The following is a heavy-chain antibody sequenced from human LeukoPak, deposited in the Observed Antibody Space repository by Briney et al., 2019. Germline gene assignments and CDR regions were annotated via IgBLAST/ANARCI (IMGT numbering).Heavy chain of an antibody. J-gene: IGHJ4*02. D-gene: IGHD3-22*01. CDR2: INPNSGGT. Sequence: ASVKVSCKASGYTFSGYYMHWVRQAPGQGLEWMGWINPNSGGTNCAQKFQGRVTMTRDTSISTAYMEVTRLRSDDTAVYYCARTSSGYYYVPADYWGQGTLVTVSS. CDR1: GYTFSGYY. V-gene: IGHV1-2*02. CDR3: ARTSSGYYYVPADY.